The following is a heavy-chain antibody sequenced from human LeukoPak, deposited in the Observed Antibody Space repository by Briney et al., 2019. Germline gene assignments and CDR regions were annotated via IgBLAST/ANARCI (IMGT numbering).Heavy chain of an antibody. CDR2: ITYDGSTK. D-gene: IGHD6-19*01. Sequence: GGSLRLSCAASGFAFSNCGMHWVRQAPGKGLEWVAVITYDGSTKYYLDSVKGRFTISRDNSKSTLYLQMSSLRGEDTAVYYCTKDYSSGWYGGIDYWGQGALVTVSS. CDR3: TKDYSSGWYGGIDY. V-gene: IGHV3-30*18. CDR1: GFAFSNCG. J-gene: IGHJ4*02.